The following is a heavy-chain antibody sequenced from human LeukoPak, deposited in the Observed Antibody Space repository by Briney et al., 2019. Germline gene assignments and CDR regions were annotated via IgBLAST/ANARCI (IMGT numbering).Heavy chain of an antibody. Sequence: GGSLRLYCAASGFTFSSYSMNWVRQAPGKGLEWVSSISSSSSYIYYADSVKGRFTISRDNAKNSLYLQMNSLRAEDTAVYYCARIRVEYSSSPGAFDIWGQGTMVTVSS. CDR2: ISSSSSYI. CDR3: ARIRVEYSSSPGAFDI. V-gene: IGHV3-21*01. D-gene: IGHD6-6*01. J-gene: IGHJ3*02. CDR1: GFTFSSYS.